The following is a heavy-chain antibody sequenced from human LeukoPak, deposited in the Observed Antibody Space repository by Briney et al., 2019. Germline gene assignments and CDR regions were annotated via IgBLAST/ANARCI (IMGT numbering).Heavy chain of an antibody. J-gene: IGHJ4*02. V-gene: IGHV3-23*01. Sequence: GGSLRLSCAASGFTFSTYAMSWVRQAPGKGLEWVSAISGSGGSPYYADSVKGRFTISRDNSKNTLYLQMNSLRAEDTAVYYCARNQEGYEIWGQGTLVTVSS. D-gene: IGHD5-12*01. CDR2: ISGSGGSP. CDR3: ARNQEGYEI. CDR1: GFTFSTYA.